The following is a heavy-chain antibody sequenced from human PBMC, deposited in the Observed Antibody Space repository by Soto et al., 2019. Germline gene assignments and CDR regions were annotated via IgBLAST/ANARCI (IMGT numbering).Heavy chain of an antibody. CDR3: ARGEVLWFGETTHHMDV. Sequence: SETLSLTCAVYGGSFSGYYWSWIRQPPGKGLEWIGEINHSGSTNYNPSLKSRVTISVDTSKNQFSLKLSSVTAADTAVYYCARGEVLWFGETTHHMDVWGQGTTVTVS. J-gene: IGHJ6*02. V-gene: IGHV4-34*01. D-gene: IGHD3-10*01. CDR1: GGSFSGYY. CDR2: INHSGST.